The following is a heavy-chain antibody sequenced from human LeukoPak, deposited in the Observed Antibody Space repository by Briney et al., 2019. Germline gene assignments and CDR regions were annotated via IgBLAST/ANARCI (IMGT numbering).Heavy chain of an antibody. CDR1: GFTVSSNY. Sequence: PGGSLRLSCAASGFTVSSNYMSWVRQPPGKGLEWIGEINRSGSTKYNPSLKSRVTISLDTSKNQFSLKLSSVASADTAVYYCTPYTTGNFGFDYWGQGTLVTVSS. J-gene: IGHJ4*02. CDR3: TPYTTGNFGFDY. V-gene: IGHV4-34*08. CDR2: INRSGST. D-gene: IGHD6-19*01.